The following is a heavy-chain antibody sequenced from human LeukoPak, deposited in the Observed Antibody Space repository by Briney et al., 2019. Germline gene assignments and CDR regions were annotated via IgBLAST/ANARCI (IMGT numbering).Heavy chain of an antibody. CDR1: GITFSSYE. J-gene: IGHJ4*02. CDR2: ISSSGRTI. V-gene: IGHV3-48*03. Sequence: GGSLRLSCAASGITFSSYEMNWVRQAPGKGLEWVSYISSSGRTIYYADSVKGRFTISRDNAKNSLYLQMNSLRAEDTAVYYCARVGFGELTSYYFDYWGQGTLVTVSS. CDR3: ARVGFGELTSYYFDY. D-gene: IGHD3-10*01.